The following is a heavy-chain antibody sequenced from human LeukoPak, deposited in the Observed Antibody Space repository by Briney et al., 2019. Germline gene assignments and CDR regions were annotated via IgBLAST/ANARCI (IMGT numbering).Heavy chain of an antibody. D-gene: IGHD3-16*02. V-gene: IGHV1-69*01. J-gene: IGHJ3*02. Sequence: SSVKVSCKASGGTFSSYAISRGRQAPGQRLEWMGGIIPIFGTANYAQKLQCRVTITADESTSTAYMELSSLRSEDTAVYYCARDSKTSYDYVWGSYRMTDAFDIWGQGTMVTVSS. CDR3: ARDSKTSYDYVWGSYRMTDAFDI. CDR2: IIPIFGTA. CDR1: GGTFSSYA.